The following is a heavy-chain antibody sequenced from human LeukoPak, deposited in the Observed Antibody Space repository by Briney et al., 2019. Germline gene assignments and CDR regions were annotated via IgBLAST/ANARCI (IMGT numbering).Heavy chain of an antibody. CDR1: GDSISSGSSY. V-gene: IGHV4-61*02. Sequence: SETLSLTCTVSGDSISSGSSYWSWIRQPAGKGLEWIGRIYTSGSTNYNPSLKSRVTMSVDTSKNQFSLKLSSVTAADTAVYYCARDSHDFWSGYRNWFDPWGQGTLVTVSS. CDR2: IYTSGST. D-gene: IGHD3-3*01. J-gene: IGHJ5*02. CDR3: ARDSHDFWSGYRNWFDP.